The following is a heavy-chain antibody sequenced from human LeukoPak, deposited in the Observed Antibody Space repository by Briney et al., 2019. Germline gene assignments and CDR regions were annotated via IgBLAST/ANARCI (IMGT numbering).Heavy chain of an antibody. V-gene: IGHV1-69*06. J-gene: IGHJ4*02. CDR2: IIPIFGTA. Sequence: SVKVSCKASEYTFTGYYIHWVRQAPGQGLEWMGGIIPIFGTANYAQKFQGRVTITADKSTSTAYMELSSLRSEDTAVYYCARSSIIAAAGPYYFDYWGQGTLVTVSS. CDR3: ARSSIIAAAGPYYFDY. D-gene: IGHD6-13*01. CDR1: EYTFTGYY.